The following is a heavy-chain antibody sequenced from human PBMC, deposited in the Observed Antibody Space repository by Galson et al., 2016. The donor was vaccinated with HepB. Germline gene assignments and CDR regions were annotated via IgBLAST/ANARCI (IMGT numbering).Heavy chain of an antibody. J-gene: IGHJ4*02. CDR1: GFTFSSYA. V-gene: IGHV3-21*01. D-gene: IGHD1-1*01. CDR2: VSSSSTYI. Sequence: SLRLSCAASGFTFSSYAMHWVRQAPGKGLEWVSFVSSSSTYIYYADSVRGRFTISRDNAKNSLYLQMNSLRAEDTAVYYCARLVENWNEAGRFDSWGQGTLVTVSS. CDR3: ARLVENWNEAGRFDS.